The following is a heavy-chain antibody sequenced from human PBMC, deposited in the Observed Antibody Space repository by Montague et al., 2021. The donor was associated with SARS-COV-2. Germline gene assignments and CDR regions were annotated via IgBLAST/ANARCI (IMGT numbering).Heavy chain of an antibody. CDR2: IFHSGTI. CDR3: ATLSRRTAAGTRDYFGLDV. J-gene: IGHJ6*02. CDR1: GDSISTSTW. D-gene: IGHD6-13*01. Sequence: RETLSLTCRVSGDSISTSTWWTWVRQTPGKGLEWIGEIFHSGTINYNPSLKSRVSISVDKSNNQFSLRLSPLIAADTAVYYCATLSRRTAAGTRDYFGLDVWGQGITVVVSS. V-gene: IGHV4-4*03.